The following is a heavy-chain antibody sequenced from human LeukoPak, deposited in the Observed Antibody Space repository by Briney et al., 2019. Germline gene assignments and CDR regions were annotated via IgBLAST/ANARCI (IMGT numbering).Heavy chain of an antibody. Sequence: SETLSLTCTVSSGSISSYCWSWIRQPAGKGLEWIGRIYTSGSTDYSPSLKSRVTMSVDTSKNQFSLKLSSVTAADTAVYYCARDSGVLPYFDYWGQGTLVTVSS. CDR3: ARDSGVLPYFDY. J-gene: IGHJ4*02. CDR2: IYTSGST. CDR1: SGSISSYC. D-gene: IGHD7-27*01. V-gene: IGHV4-4*07.